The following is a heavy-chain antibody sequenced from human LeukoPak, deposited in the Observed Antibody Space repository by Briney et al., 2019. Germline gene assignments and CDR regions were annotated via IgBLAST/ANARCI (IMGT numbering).Heavy chain of an antibody. D-gene: IGHD6-6*01. CDR1: GGSFSGYY. Sequence: SETLSLTCAVYGGSFSGYYWSWIRQPPGKGLEWIGSIYHSGSTYYNPSLKSRVTISVDTSKNQFSLKLSSVTAADTAVYYCARSQLVPNYYMDVWGKGTTVTVSS. J-gene: IGHJ6*03. CDR3: ARSQLVPNYYMDV. CDR2: IYHSGST. V-gene: IGHV4-34*01.